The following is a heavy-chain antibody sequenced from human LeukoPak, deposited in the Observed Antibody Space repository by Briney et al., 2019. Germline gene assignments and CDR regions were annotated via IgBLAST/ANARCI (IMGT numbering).Heavy chain of an antibody. Sequence: GGSLRLSCAASGFTFSTYTLNWVRQAPGKGLEWVSSISSTSSTIYYADSVKGRFTISRDNAKSSLFLQMNSLRHEDTAVYYCVKEPPYSRNGNYYSYYGMDVWGQGTTVTVSS. CDR3: VKEPPYSRNGNYYSYYGMDV. D-gene: IGHD1-14*01. V-gene: IGHV3-48*02. CDR1: GFTFSTYT. CDR2: ISSTSSTI. J-gene: IGHJ6*02.